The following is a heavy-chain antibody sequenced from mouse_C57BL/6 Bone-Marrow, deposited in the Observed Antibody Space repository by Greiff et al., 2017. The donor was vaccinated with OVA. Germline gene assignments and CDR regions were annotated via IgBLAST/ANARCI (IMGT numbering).Heavy chain of an antibody. CDR3: ARDDYYWYFDV. Sequence: EVHLVESGGGLVQSGRSLRLSCATSGFTFSDFYMEWVRQAPGKGLEWIAASRNKANDYTTEYSASVKGRVIVSRDTSQSILYLQMNALRAEDTAIYYCARDDYYWYFDVWGTGTTVTVSS. V-gene: IGHV7-1*01. CDR1: GFTFSDFY. J-gene: IGHJ1*03. CDR2: SRNKANDYTT.